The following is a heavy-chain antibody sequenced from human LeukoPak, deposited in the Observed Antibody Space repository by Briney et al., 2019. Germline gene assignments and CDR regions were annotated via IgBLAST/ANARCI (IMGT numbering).Heavy chain of an antibody. Sequence: PSETLSLTCSVSGDSISSSSYYWGWIRQPPGKGLEWIGSISYSGSTYYSPSLKSRVTISVDTSKNQFSLKLSSVTAADTAVYYCARHYGDDISVYYFDYWGQGTLVTVSS. D-gene: IGHD3-22*01. CDR1: GDSISSSSYY. J-gene: IGHJ4*02. CDR2: ISYSGST. CDR3: ARHYGDDISVYYFDY. V-gene: IGHV4-39*01.